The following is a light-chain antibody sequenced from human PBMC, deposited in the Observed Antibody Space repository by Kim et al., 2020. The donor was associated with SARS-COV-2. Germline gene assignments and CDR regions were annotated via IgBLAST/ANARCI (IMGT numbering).Light chain of an antibody. Sequence: APGQAASIPCGGDSIATRVVHWYHPRPGQAPVLLIYYDTDRPSGIPERFSGSNSGNAATLTISRVEAGDEADYYCQVWDSSSVVFGGGTQLTVL. CDR2: YDT. CDR3: QVWDSSSVV. J-gene: IGLJ2*01. V-gene: IGLV3-21*04. CDR1: SIATRV.